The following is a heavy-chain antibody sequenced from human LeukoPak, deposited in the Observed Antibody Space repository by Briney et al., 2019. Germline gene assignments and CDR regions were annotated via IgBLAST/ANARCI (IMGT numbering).Heavy chain of an antibody. CDR1: GGSISSADDY. V-gene: IGHV4-30-4*01. CDR2: IFYTGST. D-gene: IGHD3-22*01. Sequence: SQTLSLTCTVSGGSISSADDYWSWIRQPPGKGLEWIGYIFYTGSTYYNPSLKSRVTISVDTSKNQFSLKLSSVTAADTAVYYCARGYYYDSSGYSFDYWSQGTLVTVSS. J-gene: IGHJ4*02. CDR3: ARGYYYDSSGYSFDY.